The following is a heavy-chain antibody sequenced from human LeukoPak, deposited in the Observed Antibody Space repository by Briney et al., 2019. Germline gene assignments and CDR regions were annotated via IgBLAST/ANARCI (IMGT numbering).Heavy chain of an antibody. J-gene: IGHJ5*02. D-gene: IGHD5-24*01. CDR3: AKSPLADGPPEWGWFDP. CDR2: IYPGDSDT. CDR1: GYSFTNYW. Sequence: GESLKISCKGSGYSFTNYWIGWVRQMPGKGLEWMGIIYPGDSDTRYSPSFQGQVTISADKSISTAYLQWSSLKASDTAMYYCAKSPLADGPPEWGWFDPWGQGTLVTVSS. V-gene: IGHV5-51*01.